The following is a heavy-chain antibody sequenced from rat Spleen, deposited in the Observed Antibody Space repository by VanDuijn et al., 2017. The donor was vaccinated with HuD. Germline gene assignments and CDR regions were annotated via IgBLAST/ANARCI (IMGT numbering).Heavy chain of an antibody. D-gene: IGHD1-12*02. Sequence: EVQLVESGGGLVQPGRSLKLSCAASGFTYSNYVMAWVRQAPTKGLEWVASISYDGGSPYYRDSVKGRFTISRDNAKTALYLQMDSLRSADTATYYCTTLTDGTYYPYFDYWGQGVMVTVSS. CDR1: GFTYSNYV. CDR3: TTLTDGTYYPYFDY. CDR2: ISYDGGSP. V-gene: IGHV5-20*01. J-gene: IGHJ2*01.